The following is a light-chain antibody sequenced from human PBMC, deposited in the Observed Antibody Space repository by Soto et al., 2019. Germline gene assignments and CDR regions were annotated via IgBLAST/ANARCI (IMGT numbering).Light chain of an antibody. CDR1: QSVRSSY. J-gene: IGKJ2*01. Sequence: EIVLTQSPGTLSLSPGERATLSCRASQSVRSSYLAWYQQKPGQAPRLLIYDASSRATGVPDRFSGSGSGTDLTRTSSRLEPEDFAVYFCQQYGSLYVFGQGTKLEIK. CDR3: QQYGSLYV. CDR2: DAS. V-gene: IGKV3-20*01.